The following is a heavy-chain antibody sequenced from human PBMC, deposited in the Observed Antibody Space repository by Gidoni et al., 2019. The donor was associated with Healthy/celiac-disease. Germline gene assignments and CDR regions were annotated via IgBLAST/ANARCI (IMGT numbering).Heavy chain of an antibody. CDR3: ARDNNWSSDN. J-gene: IGHJ4*02. V-gene: IGHV3-7*01. Sequence: EVQLVESGGGLVQPGGSLRLYCAASGFIFNKHWMNWVRQTPGKGLEWVANVKEDGSAIHYIDSVKGRFVISRDNAKNSLYLQMNNLKVEDTGVYYCARDNNWSSDNWGQGTLVTVSS. D-gene: IGHD1-1*01. CDR1: GFIFNKHW. CDR2: VKEDGSAI.